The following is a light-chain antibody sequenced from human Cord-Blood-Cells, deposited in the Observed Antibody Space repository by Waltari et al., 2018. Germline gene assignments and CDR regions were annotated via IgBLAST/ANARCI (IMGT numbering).Light chain of an antibody. CDR2: EVS. CDR1: SSAAGGYSY. J-gene: IGLJ1*01. Sequence: QSALTQPASIRGSPGHPITTSCTGTSSAAGGYSYGSRYQQHPGKAPKLMIYEVSNRPSGVSNRFSGSKSGNTASLTISGLQAEDEADYYCSSYTSSSTYVFGTGTKVTVL. V-gene: IGLV2-14*01. CDR3: SSYTSSSTYV.